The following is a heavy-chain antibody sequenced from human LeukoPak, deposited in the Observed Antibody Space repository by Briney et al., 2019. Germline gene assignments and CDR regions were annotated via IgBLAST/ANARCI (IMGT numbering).Heavy chain of an antibody. J-gene: IGHJ4*02. V-gene: IGHV3-7*01. Sequence: GGSLRLSCAASGFTFSSYWMNWVRQAPGRGLEWVANIKQDGSEKYYVDSVKGRFTISRDNAKNSLYLQMNSLRAEDTAVYYCARELLGHGYNSGDFDYWGQGTLVTVSS. CDR3: ARELLGHGYNSGDFDY. CDR1: GFTFSSYW. D-gene: IGHD5-24*01. CDR2: IKQDGSEK.